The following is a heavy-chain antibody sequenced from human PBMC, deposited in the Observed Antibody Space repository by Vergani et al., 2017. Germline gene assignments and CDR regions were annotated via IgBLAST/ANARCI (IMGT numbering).Heavy chain of an antibody. D-gene: IGHD3-3*01. V-gene: IGHV4-34*01. CDR3: ARGFGYSDVWSGYYVVRPQPRSDHYFDY. Sequence: QVQLQQWGAGLLKPSETLSLTCAVYGGSFSGYYWRWIRQPPGKGLEWIGEINHSGSTNYNPSLKSRVTISVDTSKNQFSLKLSSVTAADTAVYYCARGFGYSDVWSGYYVVRPQPRSDHYFDYWGQGTLVTVSS. CDR2: INHSGST. CDR1: GGSFSGYY. J-gene: IGHJ4*02.